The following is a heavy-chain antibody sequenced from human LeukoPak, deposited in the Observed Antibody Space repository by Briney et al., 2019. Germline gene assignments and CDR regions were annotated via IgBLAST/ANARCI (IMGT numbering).Heavy chain of an antibody. V-gene: IGHV4-34*01. CDR3: ARGRHCSGGSCFRHSYNWFDP. CDR2: INHSGST. D-gene: IGHD2-15*01. CDR1: GGSFSGYY. J-gene: IGHJ5*02. Sequence: LETLSLTCAVYGGSFSGYYWSWIRQPPGKGLEWIGEINHSGSTNYNPSLESRVTISVDTSKNQFSLKLSSVTAADTAVYYCARGRHCSGGSCFRHSYNWFDPWGQGTLVTVSS.